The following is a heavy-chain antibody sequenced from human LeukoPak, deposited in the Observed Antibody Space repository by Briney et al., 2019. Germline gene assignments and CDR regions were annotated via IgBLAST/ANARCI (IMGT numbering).Heavy chain of an antibody. CDR2: IWFDGSNR. D-gene: IGHD2-15*01. J-gene: IGHJ5*02. Sequence: GGSLRLSCTASGFTFSKYGMHWFRQAPGKGLEWVAVIWFDGSNRNHADSVKGRFTISRDNSKNTLYLQMNSLRVEDTAVYFCVRDYCSGGSCYENNWFDPWGQGTLVTVSS. CDR3: VRDYCSGGSCYENNWFDP. V-gene: IGHV3-33*01. CDR1: GFTFSKYG.